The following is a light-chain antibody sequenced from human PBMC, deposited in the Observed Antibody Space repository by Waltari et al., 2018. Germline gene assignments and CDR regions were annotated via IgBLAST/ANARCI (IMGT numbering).Light chain of an antibody. CDR3: CSYGGSYTWV. Sequence: QSALTQPRSVSGSPGQSVTISCTGTSNDIGFYNYVSWYQQHPGKAPTVLIYDVTKRPSGVPDRFSGSKSGNTASLTISGLQAEDEADYYCCSYGGSYTWVFGGGTWLTVL. V-gene: IGLV2-11*01. CDR2: DVT. J-gene: IGLJ3*02. CDR1: SNDIGFYNY.